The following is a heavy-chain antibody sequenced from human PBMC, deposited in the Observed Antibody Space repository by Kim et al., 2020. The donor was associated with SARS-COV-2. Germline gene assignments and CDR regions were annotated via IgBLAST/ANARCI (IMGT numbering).Heavy chain of an antibody. CDR1: GGSISSSNW. Sequence: SETLSLTCAVSGGSISSSNWWSWVRQPPGKGLEWIGEIYHSGSTNYNPSLKSRVTISVDKSKNQFSLKLSSVTAADTAVYYCARRPLYSSGWFNPYWYFDLWGRGTLVTVSS. V-gene: IGHV4-4*02. CDR2: IYHSGST. D-gene: IGHD6-19*01. J-gene: IGHJ2*01. CDR3: ARRPLYSSGWFNPYWYFDL.